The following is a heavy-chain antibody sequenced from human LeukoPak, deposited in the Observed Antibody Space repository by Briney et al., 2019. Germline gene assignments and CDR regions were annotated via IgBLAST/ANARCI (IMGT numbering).Heavy chain of an antibody. J-gene: IGHJ2*01. D-gene: IGHD6-19*01. CDR3: ARFYSGPSGWFVLWYFDL. V-gene: IGHV4-4*09. Sequence: SETPSLTCTVSGGSVSSYYWSWIRQSPGKGLEWIGYIYNSENTKYNSSLESRVAMAIDTSKNRFFLKLSSVTAADTAVYYCARFYSGPSGWFVLWYFDLWGRGTLVTVSS. CDR2: IYNSENT. CDR1: GGSVSSYY.